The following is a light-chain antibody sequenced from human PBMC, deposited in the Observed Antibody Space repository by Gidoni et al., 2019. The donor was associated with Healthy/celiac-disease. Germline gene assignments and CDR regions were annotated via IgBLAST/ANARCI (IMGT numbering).Light chain of an antibody. CDR1: QSVSSY. CDR3: QQRRNWPPMYT. CDR2: DAS. Sequence: EIVLTQSPATLSLSPWERATLSCRASQSVSSYLAWYQQKPGQAPRLRIYDASNRATGIPARFSGSGSGTDFTLTICSLETEDFAVYYCQQRRNWPPMYTFGQGTKLEIK. V-gene: IGKV3-11*01. J-gene: IGKJ2*01.